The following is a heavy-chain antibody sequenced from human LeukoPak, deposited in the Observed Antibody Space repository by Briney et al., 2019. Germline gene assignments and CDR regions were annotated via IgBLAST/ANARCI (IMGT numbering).Heavy chain of an antibody. D-gene: IGHD2-2*01. CDR1: GYTFTGYY. Sequence: ASVKVSCKASGYTFTGYYMHWVRQAPGXXXEWMGWINPNSGGTNYAQKFQGRVTTTRDTSISTAYMELSRLRSDDTAVYYCARPYCSSTSCFVWFDPWGQGTLVTVSS. V-gene: IGHV1-2*02. J-gene: IGHJ5*02. CDR3: ARPYCSSTSCFVWFDP. CDR2: INPNSGGT.